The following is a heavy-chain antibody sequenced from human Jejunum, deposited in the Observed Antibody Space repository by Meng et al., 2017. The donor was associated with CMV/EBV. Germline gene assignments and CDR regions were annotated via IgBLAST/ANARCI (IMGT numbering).Heavy chain of an antibody. V-gene: IGHV3-66*01. Sequence: GRRVCAGGGVFPPGGPLVLRCAVPGFTLSSDHMSWVRQAPGKGLEWVSIIYNGDETYYSDSVKGRFSITRDKSNNGLYLQMDSLRVEDTGVYYCARDKKTGGSSPSDYWGQGTLVTVSS. CDR3: ARDKKTGGSSPSDY. D-gene: IGHD2-8*02. CDR2: IYNGDET. J-gene: IGHJ4*02. CDR1: GFTLSSDH.